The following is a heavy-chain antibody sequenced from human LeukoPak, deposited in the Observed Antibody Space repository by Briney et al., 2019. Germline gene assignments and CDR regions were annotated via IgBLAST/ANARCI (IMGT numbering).Heavy chain of an antibody. Sequence: GGSLRLSCAASGLTFSTSAMSWVRQAPGKGLEWVSAISGSGGSTYYADSVKGRFTISRDTSKSTLHLQMNSLRVDDTAVYYCAKLLRGTVVPFYDYWGQGTLVTVSS. J-gene: IGHJ4*02. D-gene: IGHD3-10*01. CDR3: AKLLRGTVVPFYDY. V-gene: IGHV3-23*01. CDR1: GLTFSTSA. CDR2: ISGSGGST.